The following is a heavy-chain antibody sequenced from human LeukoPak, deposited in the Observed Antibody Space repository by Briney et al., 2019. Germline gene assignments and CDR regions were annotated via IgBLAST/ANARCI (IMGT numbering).Heavy chain of an antibody. CDR3: ARDPRAGYYDFWSGYFVYYFDY. D-gene: IGHD3-3*01. Sequence: PGRSLRLSCAASGFTFSSYAMHWVRQAPGKGLEWVAVISYDGSNKYCADSVKGRFTISRDNSKNTLYLQMNSLRAEDTAVYYCARDPRAGYYDFWSGYFVYYFDYWGQGTLVTVSS. J-gene: IGHJ4*02. CDR2: ISYDGSNK. V-gene: IGHV3-30-3*01. CDR1: GFTFSSYA.